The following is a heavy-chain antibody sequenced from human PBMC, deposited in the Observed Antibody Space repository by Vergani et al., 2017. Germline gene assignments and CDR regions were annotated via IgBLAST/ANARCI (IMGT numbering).Heavy chain of an antibody. J-gene: IGHJ6*02. Sequence: EVQLVESGGGLVKPGGSLRLSCAASGFSFSSYSMHWVRQAPGKGLEWVASISGSSSYVFYRDSVEGRFTITRDNAKKSVYLQMNSLRAEDTAMYFCARTPHTGGSGSYSYYYYGMDVWGQGTTVTVSS. CDR2: ISGSSSYV. D-gene: IGHD3-10*01. CDR1: GFSFSSYS. V-gene: IGHV3-21*02. CDR3: ARTPHTGGSGSYSYYYYGMDV.